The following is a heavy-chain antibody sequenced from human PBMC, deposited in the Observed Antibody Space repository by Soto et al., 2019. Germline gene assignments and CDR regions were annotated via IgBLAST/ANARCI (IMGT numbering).Heavy chain of an antibody. CDR2: ISYDGSNK. V-gene: IGHV3-30-3*01. CDR3: AREARPDYYDSSGLRYHFDY. J-gene: IGHJ4*01. Sequence: PGGSLRLSCAASGFTFSSYAMHWVRQAPGKGLEWVAVISYDGSNKYYADSVKGRFTISRDNSKNTLYLQMNSLRAEDTAVYYCAREARPDYYDSSGLRYHFDYWGQGTLVTVSS. D-gene: IGHD3-22*01. CDR1: GFTFSSYA.